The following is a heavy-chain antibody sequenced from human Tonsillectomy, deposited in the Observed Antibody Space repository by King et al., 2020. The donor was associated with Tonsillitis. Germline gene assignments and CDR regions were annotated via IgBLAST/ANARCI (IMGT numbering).Heavy chain of an antibody. CDR1: GFTFSSYS. CDR2: ISSSSSYI. D-gene: IGHD6-13*01. Sequence: VQLVESGGGLVKPGGSLRLSCAASGFTFSSYSMNWVRQAPGKGLEWVSYISSSSSYIYYADSVKGRFTISRDNAKNSLYLQMNSLRAEVTAVYYCARDLAAAAFGDYWGQGTLVTVSS. CDR3: ARDLAAAAFGDY. V-gene: IGHV3-21*01. J-gene: IGHJ4*02.